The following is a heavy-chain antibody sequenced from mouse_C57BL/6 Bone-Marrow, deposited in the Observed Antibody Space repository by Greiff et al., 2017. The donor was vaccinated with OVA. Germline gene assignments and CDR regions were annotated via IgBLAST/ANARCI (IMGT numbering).Heavy chain of an antibody. D-gene: IGHD1-1*01. V-gene: IGHV2-5*01. Sequence: VKLVESGPGLVQPSQSLSITCTVSGFSLTSYGVHWVRQSPGKGLEWLGVIWRGGSTDYNAAFMSRLSITKDNSTSQVFFKMNSLQADDTAIYYCAKNRITTVVANAMDYWGQGTSVTVSS. CDR1: GFSLTSYG. J-gene: IGHJ4*01. CDR3: AKNRITTVVANAMDY. CDR2: IWRGGST.